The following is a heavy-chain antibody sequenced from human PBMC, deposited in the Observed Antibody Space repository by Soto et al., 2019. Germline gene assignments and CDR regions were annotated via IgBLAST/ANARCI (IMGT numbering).Heavy chain of an antibody. J-gene: IGHJ3*02. CDR2: MYNTGST. D-gene: IGHD3-9*01. Sequence: PSAPLPLTYTVSGHSIPGYYWPWIRQPPGKGLEWIGYMYNTGSTVYNPSFKSRATISVDTSKNQFSLKLSSVTAADTAVYYCARALILTGYYIHDAFDIWGQGTMVS. V-gene: IGHV4-59*01. CDR1: GHSIPGYY. CDR3: ARALILTGYYIHDAFDI.